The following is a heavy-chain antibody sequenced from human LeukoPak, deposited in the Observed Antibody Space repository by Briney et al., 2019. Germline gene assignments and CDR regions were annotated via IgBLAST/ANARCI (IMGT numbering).Heavy chain of an antibody. D-gene: IGHD6-6*01. CDR1: GFTFSDYW. V-gene: IGHV3-74*01. J-gene: IGHJ4*02. Sequence: SGGSLRLSCAASGFTFSDYWIHWVRQAPGKGLVWVSRINTDGSITNYADSVKGRFSISRDNAKNTLYLQMNSLRAEDTAVYYCARDARPGYFDYWGQGTLVTVSS. CDR3: ARDARPGYFDY. CDR2: INTDGSIT.